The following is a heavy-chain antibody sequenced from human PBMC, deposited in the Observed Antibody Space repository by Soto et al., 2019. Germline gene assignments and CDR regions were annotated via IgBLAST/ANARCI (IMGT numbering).Heavy chain of an antibody. V-gene: IGHV3-21*01. D-gene: IGHD3-22*01. Sequence: ESGGGLVKPGGSLRLSCVASGFNFNIYTMNWVRQAPGKGLEWVSSLSSSSGDIFYADSVKGRFTISRDNAKNSLNLQMNSLRAEDTAVYYCARDLSRPQKSYYDSSGYPDYWGQGTLVTVSS. CDR2: LSSSSGDI. CDR1: GFNFNIYT. J-gene: IGHJ4*02. CDR3: ARDLSRPQKSYYDSSGYPDY.